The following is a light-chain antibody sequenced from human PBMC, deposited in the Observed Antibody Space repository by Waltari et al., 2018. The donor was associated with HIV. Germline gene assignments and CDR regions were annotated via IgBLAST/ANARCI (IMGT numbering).Light chain of an antibody. J-gene: IGKJ4*01. CDR2: DSS. CDR1: QRVDTF. CDR3: QQSTNWPPGVT. Sequence: EIVLTQSPATLSLSPGERATLSCRASQRVDTFLAWYQHKPGQPPRLLIYDSSTRAAGIPVRFTGRGSGTDFTLTISSLEPEDFAIYYCQQSTNWPPGVTFGGGTRVEIK. V-gene: IGKV3-11*01.